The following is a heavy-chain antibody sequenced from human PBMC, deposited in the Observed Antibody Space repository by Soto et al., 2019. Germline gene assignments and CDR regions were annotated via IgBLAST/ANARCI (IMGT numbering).Heavy chain of an antibody. V-gene: IGHV3-43*01. Sequence: GSLRLSCAASGFTFDDYTMHWVRQAPGKGLEWVSLISWDGGSTYYADSVKGRFTISRDNSKNSPYLQMNSLRTEDTALYYCAREAVAGPYYYYGMDVWGQGTTVTVSS. CDR1: GFTFDDYT. D-gene: IGHD6-19*01. CDR2: ISWDGGST. CDR3: AREAVAGPYYYYGMDV. J-gene: IGHJ6*02.